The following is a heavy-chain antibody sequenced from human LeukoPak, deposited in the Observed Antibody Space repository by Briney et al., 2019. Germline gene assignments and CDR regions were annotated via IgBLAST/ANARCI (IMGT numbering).Heavy chain of an antibody. D-gene: IGHD4-17*01. Sequence: ASVKVSCKASGHTFSGYYVHWVRQAPGQGLEWMGWFDPKSGATNYAQKFQDRVPMTRDTSINTAYMELWRLRSDDTAVYYCARGTYGDHFDYWGQGTLVTVSS. CDR3: ARGTYGDHFDY. CDR1: GHTFSGYY. J-gene: IGHJ4*02. CDR2: FDPKSGAT. V-gene: IGHV1-2*02.